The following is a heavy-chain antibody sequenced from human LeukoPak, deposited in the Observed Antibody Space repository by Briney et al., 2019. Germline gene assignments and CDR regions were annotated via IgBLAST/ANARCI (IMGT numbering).Heavy chain of an antibody. CDR1: GFTFSSYA. D-gene: IGHD3-10*01. CDR3: ARGGEYGLLWFGEAYYYGMDV. Sequence: GGSLRLSCAASGFTFSSYAMHWVRQAPGKGLEWVTVIARDGKDMHHADSVKGRLTISRDNSKNTLYLQMNSLRAEDTAVYYCARGGEYGLLWFGEAYYYGMDVWGQGTTVTVSS. CDR2: IARDGKDM. J-gene: IGHJ6*02. V-gene: IGHV3-30*04.